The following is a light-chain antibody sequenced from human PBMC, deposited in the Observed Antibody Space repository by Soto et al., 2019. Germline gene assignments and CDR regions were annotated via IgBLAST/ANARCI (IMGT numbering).Light chain of an antibody. CDR1: QGIGSW. CDR3: QQYNSS. V-gene: IGKV1-5*03. J-gene: IGKJ2*01. Sequence: DIQMTQSPSSVSASVGDRVTITCRATQGIGSWLAWYQQKPGKAPKLLIYKASTLKSGVPSRFSGSGSGTEFTLTISSLQPDDFATYYCQQYNSSFGQGTKVDTK. CDR2: KAS.